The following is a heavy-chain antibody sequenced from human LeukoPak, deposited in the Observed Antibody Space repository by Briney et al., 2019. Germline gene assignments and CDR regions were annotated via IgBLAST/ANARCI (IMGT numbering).Heavy chain of an antibody. V-gene: IGHV4-61*01. D-gene: IGHD6-19*01. CDR1: GGSISSGSYY. CDR3: ARGTLTVAGLFDY. J-gene: IGHJ4*02. CDR2: IHSSGST. Sequence: PSETLSLTCTVSGGSISSGSYYWSWIRQPPGKGLEWIGYIHSSGSTNYNPSLKSRVIISIDTSKNQFSLKLSSATAADTAVYYCARGTLTVAGLFDYWGQGTLVTVSS.